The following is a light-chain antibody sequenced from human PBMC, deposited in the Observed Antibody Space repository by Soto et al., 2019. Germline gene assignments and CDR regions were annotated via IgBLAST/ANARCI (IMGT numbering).Light chain of an antibody. J-gene: IGLJ1*01. CDR3: CSFAGSYTYV. CDR1: SGDVGRYEY. Sequence: QSALTQPRSVSGSPGQSVTISCTGSSGDVGRYEYVSWYQQHPGKVPKLIIYDVSERPAGVPDRFSGSKSGNTASLTISGLQAEDEADYSCCSFAGSYTYVFXGGTKVTVL. CDR2: DVS. V-gene: IGLV2-11*01.